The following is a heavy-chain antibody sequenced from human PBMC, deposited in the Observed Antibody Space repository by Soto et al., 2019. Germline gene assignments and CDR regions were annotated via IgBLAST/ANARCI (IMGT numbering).Heavy chain of an antibody. D-gene: IGHD1-1*01. J-gene: IGHJ4*02. CDR3: ARRRSNWNDFDY. V-gene: IGHV1-3*01. CDR2: INAGNGNT. CDR1: GYTFTSYA. Sequence: ASVKVSCKASGYTFTSYAMHWVRQAPGQRLEWMGWINAGNGNTKYSQKFQGRVTITRDTSASTAYMELSSLRSEDTAVYYCARRRSNWNDFDYWGQGTRVTVSS.